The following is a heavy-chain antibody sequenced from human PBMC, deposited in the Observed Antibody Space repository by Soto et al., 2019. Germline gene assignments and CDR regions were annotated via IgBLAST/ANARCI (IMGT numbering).Heavy chain of an antibody. CDR3: ARVWLAQLRYFDWLSSEWFDP. CDR1: GYTFTSYG. D-gene: IGHD3-9*01. CDR2: ISAYNGNT. V-gene: IGHV1-18*01. J-gene: IGHJ5*02. Sequence: ASVKVSCKAFGYTFTSYGISWVRQAPGQGLEWMGWISAYNGNTNYAQKLQGRVTMTTDTSTSTAYMELRSLRSDDTAVYYCARVWLAQLRYFDWLSSEWFDPWGQGTLVTVSS.